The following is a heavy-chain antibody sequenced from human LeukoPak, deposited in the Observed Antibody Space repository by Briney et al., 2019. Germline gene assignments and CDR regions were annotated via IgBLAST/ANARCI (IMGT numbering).Heavy chain of an antibody. Sequence: GGSLRLSCAASGFTFSSYEMNWVRQAPGKGLEWVSYISSSGSTIYYADSVKGRFTISRDNAKNSLYVQMNSLRDEDTAVYYCARFGYSGWNLEHWGQGTLVTVSS. D-gene: IGHD6-19*01. J-gene: IGHJ4*02. CDR3: ARFGYSGWNLEH. V-gene: IGHV3-48*03. CDR1: GFTFSSYE. CDR2: ISSSGSTI.